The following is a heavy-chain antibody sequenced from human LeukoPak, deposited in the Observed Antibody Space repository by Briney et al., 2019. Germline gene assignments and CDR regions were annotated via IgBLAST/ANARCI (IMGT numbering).Heavy chain of an antibody. CDR2: IKSDGSST. J-gene: IGHJ3*02. V-gene: IGHV3-74*01. CDR3: ARDQYSSTWYRGAFDI. D-gene: IGHD6-13*01. CDR1: GFTFTTSW. Sequence: SGGSLRLSCAASGFTFTTSWMHWFGQAPGKGLVWVSRIKSDGSSTTYADSVKGRFTISRDNAKNTLYLQMNSLRAEDTAVYYCARDQYSSTWYRGAFDIWGQGTMVSVSS.